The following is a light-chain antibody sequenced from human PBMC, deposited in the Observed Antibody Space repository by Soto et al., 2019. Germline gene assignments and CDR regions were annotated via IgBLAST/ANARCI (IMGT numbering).Light chain of an antibody. V-gene: IGKV3-15*01. CDR2: GAS. CDR3: QQYSHWPT. Sequence: EIVMTQSPATLSVSPGERATLSCRASQSVSTNLAWYQQKPGQAPRLLIYGASTRATGFPDRFSGSGSGTEFSLTISSLQSEDFAVYYCQQYSHWPTFGQGTKVEIK. J-gene: IGKJ1*01. CDR1: QSVSTN.